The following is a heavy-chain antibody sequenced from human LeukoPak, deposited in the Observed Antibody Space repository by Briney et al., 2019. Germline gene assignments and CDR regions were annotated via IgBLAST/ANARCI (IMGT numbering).Heavy chain of an antibody. V-gene: IGHV4-61*02. Sequence: SETLSLTCTVSGASISSGSYYWSWIRQPAGKGLEWIGRVYTSGSTNYNPSLKSRVSISLDTPKNQFSLKLISVTAADTAVYFCARLQWLSTPFFDYWGQGTLVTVSS. D-gene: IGHD6-19*01. CDR3: ARLQWLSTPFFDY. J-gene: IGHJ4*02. CDR2: VYTSGST. CDR1: GASISSGSYY.